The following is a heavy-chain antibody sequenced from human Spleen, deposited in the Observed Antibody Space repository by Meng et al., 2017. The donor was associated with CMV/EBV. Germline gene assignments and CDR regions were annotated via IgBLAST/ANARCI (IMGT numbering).Heavy chain of an antibody. D-gene: IGHD3-22*01. J-gene: IGHJ4*02. V-gene: IGHV4-39*07. Sequence: GSLRLSCTVSGGSISSSSYYWGWIRQPPGKGLEWIGSIYYSGSTYYNPSLKSRVTISVDTSKNQFSLNVNSVTAADTAVYYCARAGSYYYDSSGYYSYWGQGMLVTVSS. CDR2: IYYSGST. CDR3: ARAGSYYYDSSGYYSY. CDR1: GGSISSSSYY.